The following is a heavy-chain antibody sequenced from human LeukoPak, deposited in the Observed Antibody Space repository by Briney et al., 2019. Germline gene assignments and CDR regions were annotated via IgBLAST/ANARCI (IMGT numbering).Heavy chain of an antibody. CDR1: GFTFSTYE. CDR3: TTSRRSSYGYRALELPPSPVD. CDR2: ITSSGSTI. Sequence: GGSLRLSCAASGFTFSTYEMNWVRQAPGKGLEWVSYITSSGSTIYYADPVKGRFTISRDNAKNSLYLQMNSLRAEDTAVYYCTTSRRSSYGYRALELPPSPVDWGQGTLVTVSS. V-gene: IGHV3-48*03. J-gene: IGHJ4*02. D-gene: IGHD5-18*01.